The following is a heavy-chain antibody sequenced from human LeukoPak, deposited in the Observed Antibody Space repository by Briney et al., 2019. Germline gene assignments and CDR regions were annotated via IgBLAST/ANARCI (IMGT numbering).Heavy chain of an antibody. J-gene: IGHJ4*02. D-gene: IGHD2-15*01. CDR2: ITGSGTRT. CDR1: GFTFSSYA. V-gene: IGHV3-23*01. CDR3: AKATLESCTGGTCYAFDN. Sequence: GGSLRLSCAASGFTFSSYAMTWVRQALGKGLERVSGITGSGTRTYHADSVKGRFTISRDNSKDTLYLQINSLRAEDTAVYYCAKATLESCTGGTCYAFDNWGQGTLVTVSS.